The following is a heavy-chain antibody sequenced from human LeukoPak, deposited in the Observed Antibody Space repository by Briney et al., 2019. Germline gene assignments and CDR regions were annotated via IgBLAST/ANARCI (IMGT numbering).Heavy chain of an antibody. D-gene: IGHD3-10*01. Sequence: GASVKVSCKASGYTFTSYDINWVRQATGQGLEWMGWMNPNSGNTGYAQKFQGRVTMTRNTSISTAYMELSRLRSDDTAVYYCARDITMVRGVRDYYYYYYMDVWGKGTTVTISS. CDR2: MNPNSGNT. CDR1: GYTFTSYD. CDR3: ARDITMVRGVRDYYYYYYMDV. V-gene: IGHV1-8*01. J-gene: IGHJ6*03.